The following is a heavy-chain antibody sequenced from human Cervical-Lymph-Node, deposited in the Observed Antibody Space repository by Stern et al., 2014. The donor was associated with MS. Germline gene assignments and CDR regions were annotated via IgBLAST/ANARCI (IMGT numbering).Heavy chain of an antibody. D-gene: IGHD3-10*01. CDR1: GFTFSTYA. J-gene: IGHJ4*02. CDR2: VSYDGTQR. CDR3: ARGGRGVGLEY. V-gene: IGHV3-30-3*01. Sequence: VQLVESGGGVVQPGRSLSLSCVASGFTFSTYAMHWVSQAPGKGLEWLAFVSYDGTQRNSTDSVKARFTISRDNSKNTLYLHMNSLRDEDTAVYFCARGGRGVGLEYWGQGALVTVSS.